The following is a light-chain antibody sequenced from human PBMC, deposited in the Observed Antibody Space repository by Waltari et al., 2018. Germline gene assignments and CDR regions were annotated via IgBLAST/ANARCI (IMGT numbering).Light chain of an antibody. J-gene: IGKJ1*01. CDR2: WAS. CDR1: QSILYSSDNENY. V-gene: IGKV4-1*01. CDR3: QQYYSTPLT. Sequence: DIVMTQSPDSLAVSLGERATINGKSSQSILYSSDNENYLAWYQQKPGQPPKLLIYWASTRESGVPDRFSGSGSGTDFTLTISSLQAEDVAVYYCQQYYSTPLTFGQGTKVEIK.